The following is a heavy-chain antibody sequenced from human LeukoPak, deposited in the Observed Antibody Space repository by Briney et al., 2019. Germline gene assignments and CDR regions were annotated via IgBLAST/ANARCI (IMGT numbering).Heavy chain of an antibody. CDR3: ARRSSSWYAFDY. CDR2: ISSNGGST. Sequence: PGGSLRLSCVVSGFSFSTYAMQWVRQAPGKGLEYVSTISSNGGSTYYGNSVKGRFTIPRDNSKNTLYLQMDSLRPEDMAVYYCARRSSSWYAFDYWGQGTLVTVSS. V-gene: IGHV3-64*01. D-gene: IGHD6-13*01. CDR1: GFSFSTYA. J-gene: IGHJ4*02.